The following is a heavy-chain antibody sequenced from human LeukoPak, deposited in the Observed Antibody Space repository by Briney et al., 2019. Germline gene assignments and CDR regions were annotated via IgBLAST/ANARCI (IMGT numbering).Heavy chain of an antibody. D-gene: IGHD3-22*01. V-gene: IGHV3-48*01. CDR3: ARKDSVVSSYYFDY. CDR1: GFTLSNYS. Sequence: GALRLSCSGSGFTLSNYSLKWVRQAPGEGPEWGSYLSTSAYTIYYADSVKGRFTISRDNARNSLYLQMNSLRAEDTAVYYCARKDSVVSSYYFDYWGQGTLVTVSS. CDR2: LSTSAYTI. J-gene: IGHJ4*02.